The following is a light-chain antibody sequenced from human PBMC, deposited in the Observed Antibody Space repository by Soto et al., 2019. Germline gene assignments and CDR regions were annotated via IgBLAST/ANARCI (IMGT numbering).Light chain of an antibody. V-gene: IGKV1-5*01. CDR1: QSISSW. CDR2: DAS. J-gene: IGKJ2*01. CDR3: QQYNTYSYT. Sequence: DIQMTQSPSALSASVGDRVTITCRASQSISSWLAWYQQKPGKAPKLLIYDASSLESRVPSRFIGSGSGTEFTLTISGLRPDDFATYYCQQYNTYSYTFGQGTKLEIK.